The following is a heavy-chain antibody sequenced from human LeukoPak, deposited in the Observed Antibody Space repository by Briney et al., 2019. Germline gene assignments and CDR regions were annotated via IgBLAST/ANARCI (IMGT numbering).Heavy chain of an antibody. J-gene: IGHJ4*02. Sequence: SETLSLTCTVSGGSISSGGYYWSWIRQHPGKGLEWIGYIYYSGSTYYNPSLKSRVTISVDTSKNQFSLKLSSVTAADTAVYYCARHRDIINGPDYWGQGTLVTVSS. CDR1: GGSISSGGYY. CDR2: IYYSGST. CDR3: ARHRDIINGPDY. D-gene: IGHD2-8*01. V-gene: IGHV4-31*03.